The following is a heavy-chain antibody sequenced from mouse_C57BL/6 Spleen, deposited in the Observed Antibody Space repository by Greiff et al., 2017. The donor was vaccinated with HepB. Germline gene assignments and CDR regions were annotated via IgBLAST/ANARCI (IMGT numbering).Heavy chain of an antibody. CDR1: GYTFTDYN. Sequence: VQLQQSGPELVKPGASVKMSCKASGYTFTDYNMHWVKQSHGKSLEWIGYINPDNGGTSYNQKFKGKATLTVNKSSSTAYMELRSLTSEDSAVYYCARSGLLYWYFDVWGTGTTVTVSS. V-gene: IGHV1-22*01. D-gene: IGHD2-13*01. CDR2: INPDNGGT. J-gene: IGHJ1*03. CDR3: ARSGLLYWYFDV.